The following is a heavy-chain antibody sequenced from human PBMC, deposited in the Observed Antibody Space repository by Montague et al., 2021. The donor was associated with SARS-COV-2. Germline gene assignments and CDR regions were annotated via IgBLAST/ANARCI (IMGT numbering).Heavy chain of an antibody. J-gene: IGHJ6*02. CDR2: IYYSGXT. CDR3: ARVGRQQLVRLSGMDV. V-gene: IGHV4-39*07. CDR1: GGSISSGSYY. Sequence: SETLSLTCTVSGGSISSGSYYWGWIRQPPGKGLEWIGSIYYSGXTXYXXXXKXRVTISVDTSKNQFSLKLSSVTAADTAVYYCARVGRQQLVRLSGMDVWGQGTTVTVSS. D-gene: IGHD6-13*01.